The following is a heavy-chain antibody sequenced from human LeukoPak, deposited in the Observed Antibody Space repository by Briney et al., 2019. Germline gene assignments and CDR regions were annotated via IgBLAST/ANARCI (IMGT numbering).Heavy chain of an antibody. V-gene: IGHV3-7*01. CDR2: IKQDGSEK. D-gene: IGHD3-10*01. CDR3: ARDVLLWFGELSAFDI. Sequence: PGGSLRLSCAASGFTFSSYWMSWVRQAPGKGLEWVANIKQDGSEKYYVDSVKGRFTISRDNAKNSLYLQMNSLRAEDTAVYYCARDVLLWFGELSAFDIWGQGTMVTVSS. J-gene: IGHJ3*02. CDR1: GFTFSSYW.